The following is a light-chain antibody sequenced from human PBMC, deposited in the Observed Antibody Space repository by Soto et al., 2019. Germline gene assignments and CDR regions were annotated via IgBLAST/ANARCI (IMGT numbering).Light chain of an antibody. Sequence: QSVLTQPPSVSGSPGQSVTISCTGTSSDVGSYNRVSWYQQPPGTAPKLMIYEVNNRPSGVPDRFSGSKSGNTASLTISGLQAEDEADYYCSSYTSTSTYVLGTGTKVTVL. CDR2: EVN. CDR1: SSDVGSYNR. J-gene: IGLJ1*01. CDR3: SSYTSTSTYV. V-gene: IGLV2-18*02.